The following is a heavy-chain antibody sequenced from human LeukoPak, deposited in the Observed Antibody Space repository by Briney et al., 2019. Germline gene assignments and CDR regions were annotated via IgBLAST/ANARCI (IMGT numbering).Heavy chain of an antibody. CDR3: ARGEAASTYYYYYYMDV. J-gene: IGHJ6*03. Sequence: GSVKVSCKASVYTFTGYYMHWVRQAPGQGLEWMGWINPNSGGTNYAQKFQGRVTMTRDTSISTAYMELSRLRSDDTAVYYCARGEAASTYYYYYYMDVWGKGTTVTVSS. CDR2: INPNSGGT. D-gene: IGHD6-13*01. V-gene: IGHV1-2*02. CDR1: VYTFTGYY.